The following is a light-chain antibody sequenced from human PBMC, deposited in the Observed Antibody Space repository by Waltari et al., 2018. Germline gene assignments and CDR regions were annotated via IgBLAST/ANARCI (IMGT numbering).Light chain of an antibody. V-gene: IGKV1-39*01. CDR2: AAS. CDR1: QGISSY. CDR3: QQSYTPPSLT. J-gene: IGKJ1*01. Sequence: DIQMTQSPSSLSASVGDRVTITCRASQGISSYLNWYQQKAGKAPKLLSYAASNLQNGVPSRFRGSGSVTDFTLTINSLQLEDFATYYCQQSYTPPSLTFGQGTKVEIK.